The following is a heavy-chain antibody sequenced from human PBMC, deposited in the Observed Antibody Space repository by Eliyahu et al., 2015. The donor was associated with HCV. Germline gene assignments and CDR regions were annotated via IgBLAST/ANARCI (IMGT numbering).Heavy chain of an antibody. CDR1: VDSISSGSYS. CDR3: VRQSSSWTNWFDP. J-gene: IGHJ5*02. V-gene: IGHV4-30-2*01. CDR2: IXHSGSA. D-gene: IGHD6-13*01. Sequence: QLQLQESGSGLVKPSQTLSLTCAVSVDSISSGSYSWTWIRQPPGKGLEWIGHIXHSGSAYYNPSLKSRVTMSVDRSKNHFSLNLNSVTAADTAVYYCVRQSSSWTNWFDPWGQGILVTVSS.